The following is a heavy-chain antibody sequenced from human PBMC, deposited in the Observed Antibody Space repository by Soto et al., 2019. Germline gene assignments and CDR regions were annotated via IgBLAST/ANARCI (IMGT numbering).Heavy chain of an antibody. CDR2: ISYDGSNK. D-gene: IGHD3-22*01. J-gene: IGHJ3*02. CDR1: GFTFSSYA. CDR3: AREDYYDGEGDAFDI. Sequence: GGSLRLSCAASGFTFSSYAMHWVRQAPGKGLEWVAVISYDGSNKYYADSVKGRFTISRDNSKNTLYLQMNSLRAEDTAVYYCAREDYYDGEGDAFDIWGQGTMVT. V-gene: IGHV3-30-3*01.